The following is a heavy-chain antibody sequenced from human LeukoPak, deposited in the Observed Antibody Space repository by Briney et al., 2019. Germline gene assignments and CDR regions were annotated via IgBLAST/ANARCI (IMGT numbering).Heavy chain of an antibody. CDR2: IIPIFGTA. Sequence: SVKVSCKASGGTFSSYAISWVRQAPGQGLEWMGGIIPIFGTANYAQKFQGRVTITAGESTSTAYMELSSLRSEDTAVYYCARDTYCSGDSCYSYYFDYWGQGTLVTVSS. CDR3: ARDTYCSGDSCYSYYFDY. V-gene: IGHV1-69*01. CDR1: GGTFSSYA. J-gene: IGHJ4*02. D-gene: IGHD2-15*01.